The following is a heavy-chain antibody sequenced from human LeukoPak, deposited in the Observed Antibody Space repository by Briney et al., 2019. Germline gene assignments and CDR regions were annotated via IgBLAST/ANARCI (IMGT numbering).Heavy chain of an antibody. D-gene: IGHD6-25*01. CDR1: GYTFTNYA. J-gene: IGHJ6*03. CDR3: AGGAAGGYYYMDV. V-gene: IGHV7-4-1*02. CDR2: INTNTGNP. Sequence: ASVKVSCEASGYTFTNYAMNWVRQAPGQGLEWMGWINTNTGNPTYAQGFTGRFVFSLDTSVNTAYLQISRLKAEDTAVYYCAGGAAGGYYYMDVWGKGTTVTVSS.